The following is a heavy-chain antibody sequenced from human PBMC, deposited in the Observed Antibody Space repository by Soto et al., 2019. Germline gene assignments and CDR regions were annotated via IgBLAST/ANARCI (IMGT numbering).Heavy chain of an antibody. V-gene: IGHV3-13*01. J-gene: IGHJ5*02. Sequence: PGGSLRLSCAASGFTFSSYDMHWVRQATGKGLEWVSAIGTAGDTYYPGSVKGRFTISRENAKNSLYLQMNSMRAGDTAVYYCARGGSDWNANWFDPWGQGTLVTVSS. D-gene: IGHD1-1*01. CDR2: IGTAGDT. CDR1: GFTFSSYD. CDR3: ARGGSDWNANWFDP.